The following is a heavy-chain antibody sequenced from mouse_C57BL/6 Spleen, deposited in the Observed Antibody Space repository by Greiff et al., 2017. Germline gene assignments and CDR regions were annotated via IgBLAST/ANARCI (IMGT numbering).Heavy chain of an antibody. CDR3: ARSAYDYDVYYAMDY. Sequence: VQLQQSGPELVKPGASVKISCKASGYAFSSSWMNWVKQRPGKGLEWIGRIYPGDGDTNYNGKFKGKATLTADKSSSTAYMQLSSLTSEDSAVYFCARSAYDYDVYYAMDYWGQGTSVTVSS. D-gene: IGHD2-4*01. CDR2: IYPGDGDT. V-gene: IGHV1-82*01. CDR1: GYAFSSSW. J-gene: IGHJ4*01.